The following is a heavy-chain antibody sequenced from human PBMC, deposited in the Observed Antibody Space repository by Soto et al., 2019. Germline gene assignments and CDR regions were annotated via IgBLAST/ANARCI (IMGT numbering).Heavy chain of an antibody. D-gene: IGHD3-10*01. J-gene: IGHJ6*03. CDR2: IYYSGST. CDR1: GGSISSYY. Sequence: SETLSLTCTVSGGSISSYYWSWIRQPPGKGLEWIGYIYYSGSTNYNPSLKSRVTISVDTSKNQFSLKLSSVTAADTAVYYCARAVSLRSRGNNYYYYYMDVWGKGTTVTVSS. CDR3: ARAVSLRSRGNNYYYYYMDV. V-gene: IGHV4-59*01.